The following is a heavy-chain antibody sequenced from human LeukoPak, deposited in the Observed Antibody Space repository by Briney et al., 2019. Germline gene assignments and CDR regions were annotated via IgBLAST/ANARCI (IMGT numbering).Heavy chain of an antibody. Sequence: EASVKVSCKVSGYTLTELSIHWVRQAPGKGLEWMGGFDPEDGETIYAQKFQGRVAMTEDTAADTAYMELSSLRSDDTAMYYCATYSVDLEWLPTLFDYWGQGTLVTVSA. V-gene: IGHV1-24*01. D-gene: IGHD3-3*01. CDR1: GYTLTELS. J-gene: IGHJ4*02. CDR3: ATYSVDLEWLPTLFDY. CDR2: FDPEDGET.